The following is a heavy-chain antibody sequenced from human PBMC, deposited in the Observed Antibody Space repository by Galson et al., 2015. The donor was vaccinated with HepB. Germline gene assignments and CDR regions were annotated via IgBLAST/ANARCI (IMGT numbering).Heavy chain of an antibody. J-gene: IGHJ4*02. D-gene: IGHD3-10*01. CDR2: THYRGST. Sequence: QVQLQESGPGLVKPSETLSLTCTVSGGSVSSASDSWSWIRQPPGKGLEWIGYTHYRGSTNYNPSLKSRTTISLDTSKNQFSLRLSSVTAADTAVYYCAYGPNLYFFDYWGRGALVTVSP. CDR3: AYGPNLYFFDY. V-gene: IGHV4-61*01. CDR1: GGSVSSASDS.